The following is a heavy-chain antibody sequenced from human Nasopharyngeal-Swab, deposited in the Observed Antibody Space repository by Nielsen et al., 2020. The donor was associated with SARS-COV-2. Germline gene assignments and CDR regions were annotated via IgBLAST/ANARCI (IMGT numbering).Heavy chain of an antibody. CDR1: GGTFSSYA. CDR2: IIPILGIA. V-gene: IGHV1-69*04. Sequence: SVKVSCKASGGTFSSYAISWARQAPGQGLEWMGRIIPILGIANYAQKFQGRVTITADKSTSTAYMELSSLRSEDTAVYYCARGNEGAAAGTGYYYGMDVWGQGTTVTVSS. J-gene: IGHJ6*02. D-gene: IGHD6-13*01. CDR3: ARGNEGAAAGTGYYYGMDV.